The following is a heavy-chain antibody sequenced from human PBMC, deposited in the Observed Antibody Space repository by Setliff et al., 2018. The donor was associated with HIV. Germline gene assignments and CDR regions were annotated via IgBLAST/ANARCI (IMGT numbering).Heavy chain of an antibody. Sequence: GGSLRLSCAASGLTFSSYTMSWVRQAPGKGLEWVGFIRSKTYSGTTEYAASVKGRFTISRDDSKSIAYLQMNSLKTEDTAVYYCTSAFADYAYWYFDYWGQGTLVTVSS. CDR1: GLTFSSYT. CDR2: IRSKTYSGTT. J-gene: IGHJ4*02. CDR3: TSAFADYAYWYFDY. V-gene: IGHV3-49*04. D-gene: IGHD2-8*02.